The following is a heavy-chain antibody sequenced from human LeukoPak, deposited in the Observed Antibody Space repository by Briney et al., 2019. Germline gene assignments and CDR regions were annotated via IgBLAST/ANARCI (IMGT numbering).Heavy chain of an antibody. J-gene: IGHJ4*02. V-gene: IGHV4-59*01. D-gene: IGHD6-19*01. CDR2: IYYSGST. CDR3: ARAGYSSGSFDY. CDR1: GGSISSYY. Sequence: SETLSLTCTVSGGSISSYYWSWIRQPPGKGLEWIGYIYYSGSTNYNPSLKSRATISVDTSKNQFSLKLSSVTAADTAVYYCARAGYSSGSFDYWGQGTLVTVSS.